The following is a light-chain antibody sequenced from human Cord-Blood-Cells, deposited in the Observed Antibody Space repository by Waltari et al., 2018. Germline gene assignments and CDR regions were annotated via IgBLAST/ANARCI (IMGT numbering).Light chain of an antibody. J-gene: IGLJ2*01. Sequence: QSALTQPASVSGSPGQSITISCTGTSSDVGGYNYVSWYQQHPGKAPKLMIYEVSNRPSGVSNRFSGSKSGNTASLTISGLQAEDEADYYCSSYTSSSTLVFGGGPKLTAL. V-gene: IGLV2-14*01. CDR1: SSDVGGYNY. CDR3: SSYTSSSTLV. CDR2: EVS.